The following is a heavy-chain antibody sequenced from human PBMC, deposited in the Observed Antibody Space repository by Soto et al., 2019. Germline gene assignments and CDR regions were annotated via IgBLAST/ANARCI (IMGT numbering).Heavy chain of an antibody. CDR3: ARDRLKSWVRGVIVPFPTHGMDV. CDR2: IIPIFGTA. D-gene: IGHD3-10*01. CDR1: GGTISSYA. Sequence: QVQLVQSGAEVKKPGSSVKVSCEASGGTISSYAISWVRQAPGQGLEWMGGIIPIFGTAIYAQKCQGGVTTTADEPTNTAYMELSSLRSDDTAVYYCARDRLKSWVRGVIVPFPTHGMDVWGQGTTVTVSS. J-gene: IGHJ6*02. V-gene: IGHV1-69*01.